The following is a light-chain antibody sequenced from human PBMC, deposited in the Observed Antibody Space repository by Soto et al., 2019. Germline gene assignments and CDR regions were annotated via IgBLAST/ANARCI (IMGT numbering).Light chain of an antibody. Sequence: ESVVTKSPATLHLYTGERATLSCWASQSVNRYLVWYQQKPGQAPRLLVYDVSNRATGIPARFSGGGSGTDFTLTISNLEPEDFAVYYCQQRSDWPWTFGQGTKVDIK. CDR3: QQRSDWPWT. J-gene: IGKJ1*01. V-gene: IGKV3-11*01. CDR2: DVS. CDR1: QSVNRY.